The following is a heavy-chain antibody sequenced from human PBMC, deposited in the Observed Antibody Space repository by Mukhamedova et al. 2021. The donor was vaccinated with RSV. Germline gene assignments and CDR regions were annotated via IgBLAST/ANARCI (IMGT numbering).Heavy chain of an antibody. CDR2: INSDGSTT. Sequence: LVWVSRINSDGSTTSYADSVKGRFTISRDNAKNTLYVQMNSLRAEDTAVYYCARAHAGTFDYWGQGTLVTGS. D-gene: IGHD3-10*01. J-gene: IGHJ4*02. V-gene: IGHV3-74*01. CDR3: ARAHAGTFDY.